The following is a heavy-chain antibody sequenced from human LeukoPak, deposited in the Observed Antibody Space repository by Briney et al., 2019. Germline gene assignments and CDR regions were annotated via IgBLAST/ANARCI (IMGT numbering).Heavy chain of an antibody. Sequence: KPSETLSLTCAVYGGSFSNYYWTWIRQPPGKGLEWIGEINHSGSTKYSPSLKNRLTISIDTSKNQFSLKLSSVTAADTAVYYCARDNERLQFPIIDYWGQGTLVTVSS. CDR3: ARDNERLQFPIIDY. CDR1: GGSFSNYY. CDR2: INHSGST. J-gene: IGHJ4*02. V-gene: IGHV4-34*01. D-gene: IGHD5-24*01.